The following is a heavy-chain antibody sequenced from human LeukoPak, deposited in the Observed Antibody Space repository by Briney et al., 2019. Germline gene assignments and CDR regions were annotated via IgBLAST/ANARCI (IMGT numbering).Heavy chain of an antibody. D-gene: IGHD6-19*01. CDR2: IYYSGST. V-gene: IGHV4-39*07. CDR3: ASGYSSGPHNWFDP. CDR1: GGSISSSSYY. Sequence: SETLSLTCTVSGGSISSSSYYWGWLRQPPGKGLEWIGTIYYSGSTFYNPSLKSRLTISVDTSKSQFSLKLSSVTAADTAVYYCASGYSSGPHNWFDPWGQGTLVTVSS. J-gene: IGHJ5*02.